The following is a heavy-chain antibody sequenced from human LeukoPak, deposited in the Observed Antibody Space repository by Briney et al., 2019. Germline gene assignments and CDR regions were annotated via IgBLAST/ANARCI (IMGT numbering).Heavy chain of an antibody. CDR3: AKPVGKYSSSGYSLGY. D-gene: IGHD6-13*01. CDR1: GFTFSSYG. CDR2: ISYDGSNK. J-gene: IGHJ4*02. Sequence: PGGSLRLSCAASGFTFSSYGMHWVRQAPGKGLEWVAVISYDGSNKYYADSVKGRFTISRDNSKNTLYLQMNSLRAEDTAVYYCAKPVGKYSSSGYSLGYWGQGTLVTVPS. V-gene: IGHV3-30*18.